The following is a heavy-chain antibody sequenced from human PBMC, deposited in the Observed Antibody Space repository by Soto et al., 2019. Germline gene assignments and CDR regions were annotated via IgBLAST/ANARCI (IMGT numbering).Heavy chain of an antibody. Sequence: PGGSLRLSCAASGFTFSSYGMHWVRQAPGKGLEWVAVISYDGSNKYYADSVKGRFTISRDNSKNTLYLQMNSLRAEDTAVYYCAKDRKWLRLGLVDYWGQGTLVTVSS. CDR2: ISYDGSNK. J-gene: IGHJ4*02. V-gene: IGHV3-30*18. D-gene: IGHD5-12*01. CDR1: GFTFSSYG. CDR3: AKDRKWLRLGLVDY.